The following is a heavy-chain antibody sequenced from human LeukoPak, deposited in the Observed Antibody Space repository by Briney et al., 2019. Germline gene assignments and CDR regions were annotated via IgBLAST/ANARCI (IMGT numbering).Heavy chain of an antibody. D-gene: IGHD7-27*01. CDR1: GDSVSSNSAA. CDR3: ARDSQWRIIRKTGVGYFDY. Sequence: SQTLSLTCAISGDSVSSNSAAWNWIRQSPSRGLEWLGRTFYRSKWYNDYAVSVKSRITINPDTSKNQFSLQLNSVTPEDTAVYYCARDSQWRIIRKTGVGYFDYWGQGTLVTVSS. J-gene: IGHJ4*02. CDR2: TFYRSKWYN. V-gene: IGHV6-1*01.